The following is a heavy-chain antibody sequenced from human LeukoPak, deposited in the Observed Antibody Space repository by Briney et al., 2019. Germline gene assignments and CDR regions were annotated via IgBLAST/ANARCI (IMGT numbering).Heavy chain of an antibody. CDR2: IKSKTDGGTT. J-gene: IGHJ6*02. D-gene: IGHD2-2*01. CDR3: TTSTPGYCSSISCYAAYYYYGMDV. CDR1: GFTFSSYA. Sequence: NTGGSLRLSCSASGFTFSSYAMQWVRQAPGKGLEWVGHIKSKTDGGTTDYAAPVKGRFTISRDDSKNTLYLQMNSLKTEDTAVYYCTTSTPGYCSSISCYAAYYYYGMDVWGQGTTVTVSS. V-gene: IGHV3-15*01.